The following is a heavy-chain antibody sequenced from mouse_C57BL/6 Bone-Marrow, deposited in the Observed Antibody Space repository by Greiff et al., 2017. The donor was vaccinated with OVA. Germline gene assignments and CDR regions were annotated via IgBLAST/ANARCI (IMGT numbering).Heavy chain of an antibody. V-gene: IGHV1-85*01. CDR3: AREERTAQATWAWFAY. D-gene: IGHD3-2*02. CDR1: GYTFTSYD. CDR2: IYPRDGST. J-gene: IGHJ3*01. Sequence: QVQLQQSGPELVKPGASVKLSCKASGYTFTSYDINWVKQRPGQGLEWIGWIYPRDGSTKYNEKFKGKATLTVDTSSSTAYMELHSLTSEDSAVYFCAREERTAQATWAWFAYWGQGTLVTVSA.